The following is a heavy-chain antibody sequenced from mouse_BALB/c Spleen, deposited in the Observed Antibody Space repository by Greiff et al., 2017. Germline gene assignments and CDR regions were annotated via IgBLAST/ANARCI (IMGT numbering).Heavy chain of an antibody. CDR2: ISSGSSNT. V-gene: IGHV5-17*02. CDR3: ARGGPSMDY. CDR1: GFTFSSFG. J-gene: IGHJ4*01. Sequence: EVQRVESGGGLVQPGGSRKLSCAASGFTFSSFGMHWVRQAPEKGLEWVAYISSGSSNTYYADTVKGRFTISRDTPKNTLFLQMTSLRSEDTAMYYCARGGPSMDYWGQGTSVTVSS.